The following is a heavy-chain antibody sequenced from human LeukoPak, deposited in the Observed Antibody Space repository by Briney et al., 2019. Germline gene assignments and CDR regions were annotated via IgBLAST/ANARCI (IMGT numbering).Heavy chain of an antibody. D-gene: IGHD1-26*01. J-gene: IGHJ3*02. V-gene: IGHV4-39*07. Sequence: GSLRLSCAASGFTFSSYSMNWVRQPPGKGLEWIGSIYYSGSTYYNPSLKSRVTISVDTSKNQFSLKLSSVTAADTAVYYCARGTPLAREGAFDIWGQGTMVTVSS. CDR1: GFTFSSYS. CDR3: ARGTPLAREGAFDI. CDR2: IYYSGST.